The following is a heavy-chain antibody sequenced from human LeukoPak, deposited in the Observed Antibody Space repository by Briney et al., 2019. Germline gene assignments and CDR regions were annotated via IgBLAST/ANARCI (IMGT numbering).Heavy chain of an antibody. J-gene: IGHJ4*02. CDR1: GGSVSSGSYY. V-gene: IGHV4-61*01. D-gene: IGHD5-18*01. CDR3: ARNSYGYSDY. CDR2: IYYSGST. Sequence: PSETLSLTCTVSGGSVSSGSYYWSWIRQPPGKGLEWIGYIYYSGSTNYNPSLKSRVTISVDTSKNQFSLKLSSVTAAGTAVYYCARNSYGYSDYWGQGTLVTVSS.